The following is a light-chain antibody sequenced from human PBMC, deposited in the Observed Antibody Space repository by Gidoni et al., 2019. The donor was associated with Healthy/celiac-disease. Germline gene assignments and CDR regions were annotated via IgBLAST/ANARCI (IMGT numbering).Light chain of an antibody. V-gene: IGKV1-33*01. Sequence: DIQMNQSPSSLSASVGDRVTITCQASQDISNYLNWYQQKPGKAPKLLIYDASNLETGVPSRFSGSGSGTDFTFPISSLQPADIATYYCQQYDNLPPILTFGGGTKVEIK. J-gene: IGKJ4*01. CDR2: DAS. CDR3: QQYDNLPPILT. CDR1: QDISNY.